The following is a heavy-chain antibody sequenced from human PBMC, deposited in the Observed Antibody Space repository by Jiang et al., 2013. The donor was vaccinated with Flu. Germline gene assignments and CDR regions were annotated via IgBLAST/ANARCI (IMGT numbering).Heavy chain of an antibody. CDR3: ARLLAVPVADY. Sequence: GAEVKKPGESLRISCKGSGYNFPSYWITWVRQIPGKGLEWMGTIDPSNSYTNYSPSFQGHVTISADKSISIVFLQWSSLKASDTAMYYCARLLAVPVADYWGQGTLLTVSS. D-gene: IGHD6-19*01. CDR2: IDPSNSYT. J-gene: IGHJ4*02. V-gene: IGHV5-10-1*01. CDR1: GYNFPSYW.